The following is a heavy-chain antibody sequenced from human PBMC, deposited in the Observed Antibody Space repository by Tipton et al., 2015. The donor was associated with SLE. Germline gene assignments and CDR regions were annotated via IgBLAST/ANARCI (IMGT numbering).Heavy chain of an antibody. CDR3: ARVWDYGDALDI. Sequence: TLSLTCTVSGGSISSSSYYWGWIRQAPGKGLEWIGEVNHRGSTIYNPSLKSRLTISVDTSKNQFSLNLNSVTAADTAVYYCARVWDYGDALDIWGQGRMVTVSS. V-gene: IGHV4-39*07. CDR1: GGSISSSSYY. CDR2: VNHRGST. J-gene: IGHJ3*02. D-gene: IGHD4-17*01.